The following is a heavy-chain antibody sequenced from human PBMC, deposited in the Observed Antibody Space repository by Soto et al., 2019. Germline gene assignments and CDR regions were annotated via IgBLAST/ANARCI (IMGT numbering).Heavy chain of an antibody. V-gene: IGHV4-59*08. CDR1: GGSISSYY. CDR3: ARRYGSGDYYYYYYYMDV. Sequence: SETLSLTCTVSGGSISSYYWSWIRQPPGKGLEWIGYIYYSGSTNYNPSLKSRVTTSVDTSKNQFSLKLSSVTAADTAVYYCARRYGSGDYYYYYYYMDVWGKGTTVTVSS. CDR2: IYYSGST. D-gene: IGHD3-10*01. J-gene: IGHJ6*03.